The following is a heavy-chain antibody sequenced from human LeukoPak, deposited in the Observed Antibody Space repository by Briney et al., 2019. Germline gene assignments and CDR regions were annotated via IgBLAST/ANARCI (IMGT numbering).Heavy chain of an antibody. J-gene: IGHJ4*02. V-gene: IGHV4-59*11. CDR2: IYYSGST. CDR1: GGSISSHY. D-gene: IGHD5-24*01. Sequence: SETLSLTCTVSGGSISSHYWSWIRQPPGKGLEWIGYIYYSGSTNYNPSLKSRVTISVDTSKNQFSLKLSSVTAADTAVYYCARGRKYVATIINWGQGTLVTVSS. CDR3: ARGRKYVATIIN.